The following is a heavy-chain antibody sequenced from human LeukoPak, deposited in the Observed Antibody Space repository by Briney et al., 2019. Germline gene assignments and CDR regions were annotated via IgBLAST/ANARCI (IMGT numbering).Heavy chain of an antibody. D-gene: IGHD2-15*01. CDR1: GFTFSSYE. CDR2: ISSSGSTI. J-gene: IGHJ4*02. Sequence: GGSLRLSCAASGFTFSSYEMNWVRQAPGTGLEWVSYISSSGSTIYYADSVKGRFTIFRDNATNSLYLQMNSLRAEDTAIYYCERDLRSGGSCYFDYWGQGTLVTVSS. V-gene: IGHV3-48*03. CDR3: ERDLRSGGSCYFDY.